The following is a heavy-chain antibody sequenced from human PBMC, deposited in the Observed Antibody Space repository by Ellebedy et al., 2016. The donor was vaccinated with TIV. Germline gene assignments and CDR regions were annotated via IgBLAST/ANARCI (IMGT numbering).Heavy chain of an antibody. CDR3: AKKHDTSPWVFEN. D-gene: IGHD6-13*01. CDR1: GFTFTNYA. Sequence: GESLKISCEASGFTFTNYAMSWVRQAPGKGLEWVSTIGTGGTFYPDSVKGRFTISRVSSRNTLFLQMDSLRAEDTALYYCAKKHDTSPWVFENWGQGALVTVSS. V-gene: IGHV3-23*01. CDR2: IGTGGT. J-gene: IGHJ4*02.